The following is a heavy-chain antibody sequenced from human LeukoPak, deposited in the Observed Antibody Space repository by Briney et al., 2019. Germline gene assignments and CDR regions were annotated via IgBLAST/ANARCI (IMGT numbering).Heavy chain of an antibody. V-gene: IGHV3-23*01. CDR3: AKDSLVGYCSGGSCYEDY. D-gene: IGHD2-15*01. Sequence: KXXXXXXXISGSGGSTYYADSVKGRFTISRDNSKNTLYLQMNSLRAEDTAVYYCAKDSLVGYCSGGSCYEDYWGQGTLVTVSS. J-gene: IGHJ4*02. CDR2: ISGSGGST.